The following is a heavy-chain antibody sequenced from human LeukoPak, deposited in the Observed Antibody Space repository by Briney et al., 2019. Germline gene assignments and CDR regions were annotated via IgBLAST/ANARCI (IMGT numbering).Heavy chain of an antibody. CDR2: INTYNGNT. CDR1: GYTLTSYG. D-gene: IGHD3-3*02. Sequence: ASVKVSCKASGYTLTSYGISWVRQAPGQGLEWMGWINTYNGNTKYAQKLQGRVTMTTDTSTSTAYMELRSLRSDDTAVYYCARDLVHHRLLATVYNWFDPWGQGTLVTVSS. V-gene: IGHV1-18*01. CDR3: ARDLVHHRLLATVYNWFDP. J-gene: IGHJ5*02.